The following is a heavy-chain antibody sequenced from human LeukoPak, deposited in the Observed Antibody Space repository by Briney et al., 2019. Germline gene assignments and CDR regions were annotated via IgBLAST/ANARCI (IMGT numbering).Heavy chain of an antibody. CDR2: ISEDGTKK. D-gene: IGHD6-13*01. CDR1: GFSFSFYG. CDR3: AKDRETTSSGTFGN. J-gene: IGHJ4*02. Sequence: GGSLRLSCAASGFSFSFYGMHSVRQAPGKGLEWVAVISEDGTKKNYAESVKGRFTISRDNSNNTVYLQMNSLRAEDTAVYYCAKDRETTSSGTFGNWGQGTLVTVSS. V-gene: IGHV3-30*18.